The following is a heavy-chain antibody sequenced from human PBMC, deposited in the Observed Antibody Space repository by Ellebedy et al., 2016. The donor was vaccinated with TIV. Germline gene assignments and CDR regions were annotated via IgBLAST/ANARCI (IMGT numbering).Heavy chain of an antibody. CDR2: INPSGGST. CDR3: ARKVQDDFWSGYYNY. Sequence: AASVKVSCKASGYTFTSYYMHWVRQAPGQGLEWMGIINPSGGSTSYAQKLQGRVTMTRNTSISTAYMELSSLRSEDTAVYYCARKVQDDFWSGYYNYWGQGTLVTVSS. D-gene: IGHD3-3*01. CDR1: GYTFTSYY. J-gene: IGHJ4*02. V-gene: IGHV1-46*04.